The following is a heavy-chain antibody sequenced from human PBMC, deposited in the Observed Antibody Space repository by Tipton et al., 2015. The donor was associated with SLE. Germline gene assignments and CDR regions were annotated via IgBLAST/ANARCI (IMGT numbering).Heavy chain of an antibody. Sequence: TLSLTCTVSGGPITSSSYFWGWIRQSPGKGLEWIGNINTGGGTYRNPSLMSRVTISVDTSKTQFSLIVTSVTAADTAVYYCVRGPWAYYYYMDVWGKGTKVTVSS. J-gene: IGHJ6*03. CDR3: VRGPWAYYYYMDV. V-gene: IGHV4-39*07. CDR2: INTGGGT. CDR1: GGPITSSSYF. D-gene: IGHD7-27*01.